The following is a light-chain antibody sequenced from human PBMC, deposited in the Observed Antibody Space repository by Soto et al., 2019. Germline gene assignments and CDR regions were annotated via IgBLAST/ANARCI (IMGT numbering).Light chain of an antibody. V-gene: IGKV3-20*01. CDR3: QQYGNSPQDT. CDR1: QSVSSNY. J-gene: IGKJ4*01. Sequence: EIVLTQSPGTLSLSPGERATLSCRASQSVSSNYLAWYQQKPGQAPRLLIYGASSRATGIPDRFSGSGSGTDFTLTISRLEPEDFAMYYCQQYGNSPQDTFGGGTKVEIK. CDR2: GAS.